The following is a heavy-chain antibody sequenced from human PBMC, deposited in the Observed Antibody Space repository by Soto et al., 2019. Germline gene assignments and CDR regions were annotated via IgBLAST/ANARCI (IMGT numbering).Heavy chain of an antibody. V-gene: IGHV1-8*02. CDR1: GGTFSSYA. Sequence: ASVKVSCKASGGTFSSYAISWVRQAPGQGLEWMGWMNPNSGNTGYAQKFQGRVTMTRNTSISTAYMELSSLRSEDTAVYYCARSAPGYCSGGSCYPYWGQGTLVTVSS. CDR3: ARSAPGYCSGGSCYPY. J-gene: IGHJ4*02. CDR2: MNPNSGNT. D-gene: IGHD2-15*01.